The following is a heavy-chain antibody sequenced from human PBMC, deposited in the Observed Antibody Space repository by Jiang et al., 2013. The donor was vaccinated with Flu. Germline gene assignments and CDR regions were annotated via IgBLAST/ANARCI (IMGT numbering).Heavy chain of an antibody. Sequence: APGLVKPSQTLSLTCTVSGGSISSGDYYWSWIRQPPGKGLEWIGYIYYSGSTYYNPSLKSRVTISVDTSKNQFSLKLSSVTAADTAVYYCARRVAFYGSGSRDAFDIWGQGTMVTVSS. CDR2: IYYSGST. CDR1: GGSISSGDYY. CDR3: ARRVAFYGSGSRDAFDI. V-gene: IGHV4-30-4*01. J-gene: IGHJ3*02. D-gene: IGHD3-10*01.